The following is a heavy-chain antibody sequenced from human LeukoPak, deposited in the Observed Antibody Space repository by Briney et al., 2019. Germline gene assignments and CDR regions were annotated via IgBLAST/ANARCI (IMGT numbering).Heavy chain of an antibody. V-gene: IGHV3-23*01. CDR3: ARGGSAWFGGIDY. D-gene: IGHD3-10*01. J-gene: IGHJ4*02. Sequence: PGGSLRLSCAASGFTFSSYAMTWVRQAPGKGLDWVSGISGSGGGTYYADSVKGRFTISRDNSKNTLYLQMNSLRVDDTAVYYCARGGSAWFGGIDYWGQGTLVTVSS. CDR1: GFTFSSYA. CDR2: ISGSGGGT.